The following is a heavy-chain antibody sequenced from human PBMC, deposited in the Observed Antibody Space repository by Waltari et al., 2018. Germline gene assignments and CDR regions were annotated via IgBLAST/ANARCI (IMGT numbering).Heavy chain of an antibody. J-gene: IGHJ1*01. V-gene: IGHV4-39*07. CDR1: GGSISSSSYY. D-gene: IGHD3-22*01. CDR2: IYYSGST. CDR3: ARGYYDSSGYFQH. Sequence: QLQLQESGPGLVKPSETLSLTCTVSGGSISSSSYYWGWIRQPPGKGLEWIGSIYYSGSTDYNPARKRRVTISVDTSKNQFALKLSSVTAADTAVYYWARGYYDSSGYFQHWGQGTLVTVSS.